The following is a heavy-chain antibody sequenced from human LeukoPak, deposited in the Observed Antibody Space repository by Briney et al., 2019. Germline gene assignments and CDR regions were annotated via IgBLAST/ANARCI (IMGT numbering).Heavy chain of an antibody. V-gene: IGHV3-7*01. CDR1: GFTFSSYW. CDR3: ARDKWELLRWFDP. Sequence: AGGSLRLSCAASGFTFSSYWMSWVRQAPGKGLEWVANIKQDGSEKYYVDSVKGRFTISRDNAKNSLYLQMNSLRAEDTAVYYCARDKWELLRWFDPWGQGTLVTVSS. J-gene: IGHJ5*02. D-gene: IGHD1-26*01. CDR2: IKQDGSEK.